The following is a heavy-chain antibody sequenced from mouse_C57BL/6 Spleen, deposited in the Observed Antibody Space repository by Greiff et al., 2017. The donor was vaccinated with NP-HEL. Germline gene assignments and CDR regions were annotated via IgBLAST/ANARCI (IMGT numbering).Heavy chain of an antibody. D-gene: IGHD3-3*01. V-gene: IGHV3-6*01. CDR2: ISYDGSN. J-gene: IGHJ4*01. CDR3: ARGGISGDFYAMDY. Sequence: DVKLVESGPGLVKPSQSLSLTCSVTGYSITSGYYWNWIRQFPGNKLEWMGYISYDGSNNYNPSLKNRISITRDTSKNQFFLKLNSVTTEDTATYYCARGGISGDFYAMDYWGQGTSVTVSS. CDR1: GYSITSGYY.